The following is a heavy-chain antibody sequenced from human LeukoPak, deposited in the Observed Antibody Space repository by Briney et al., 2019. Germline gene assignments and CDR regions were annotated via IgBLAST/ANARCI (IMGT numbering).Heavy chain of an antibody. CDR1: GYIFTSYD. CDR3: ARGTRDYDILTGYSMPRFDY. Sequence: ASVTVSCKASGYIFTSYDINWVRQATGQGLEWMGWMNPKCGNTAYAQKFQGRVTMTRNTSTSTAYMELSSLRSDDTAVYYCARGTRDYDILTGYSMPRFDYWGQGTLVTVSS. CDR2: MNPKCGNT. J-gene: IGHJ4*02. V-gene: IGHV1-8*01. D-gene: IGHD3-9*01.